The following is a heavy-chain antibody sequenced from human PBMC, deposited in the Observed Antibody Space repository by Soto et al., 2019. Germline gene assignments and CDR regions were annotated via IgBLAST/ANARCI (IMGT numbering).Heavy chain of an antibody. CDR3: AADREPTDPYKWVDP. J-gene: IGHJ5*02. CDR2: ISSGGGSA. CDR1: GVTFNNFA. Sequence: GSLRLSCAVSGVTFNNFAMTWVRQAPGKGLEWVSAISSGGGSAYYADSVKGRFTISRDNSKNTLYLQMNSLRIEDTAVYYCAADREPTDPYKWVDPWGQGTLVTVSS. D-gene: IGHD1-1*01. V-gene: IGHV3-23*01.